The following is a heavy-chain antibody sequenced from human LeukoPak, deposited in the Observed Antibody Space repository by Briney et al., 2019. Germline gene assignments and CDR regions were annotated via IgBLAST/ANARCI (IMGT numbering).Heavy chain of an antibody. CDR2: ISYDGSNK. D-gene: IGHD4-11*01. V-gene: IGHV3-30*18. Sequence: GRSLRLSCAASRFTFSNFGMHWVRQAPGKGLEWVAVISYDGSNKYYADSVKSRFTISRDNSKNTLYLQMNSLRAEDTAVYYCAKVGLTVTTILDYFDYWGQGTLVSVSS. CDR3: AKVGLTVTTILDYFDY. CDR1: RFTFSNFG. J-gene: IGHJ4*02.